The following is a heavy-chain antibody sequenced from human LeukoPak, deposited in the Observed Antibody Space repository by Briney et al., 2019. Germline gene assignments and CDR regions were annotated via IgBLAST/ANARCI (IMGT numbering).Heavy chain of an antibody. D-gene: IGHD6-6*01. V-gene: IGHV4-38-2*01. CDR2: IYHSGST. CDR3: ARPNSGYSSSRYYYYMDV. CDR1: GYSISSGYY. J-gene: IGHJ6*03. Sequence: SETLSLTCAVSGYSISSGYYWGWIRQPPGKGLEWMGSIYHSGSTYYNPSLKSRVTISVDTSKNQFSLKLSSVTAADTAVYYCARPNSGYSSSRYYYYMDVWGKGTTVTVSS.